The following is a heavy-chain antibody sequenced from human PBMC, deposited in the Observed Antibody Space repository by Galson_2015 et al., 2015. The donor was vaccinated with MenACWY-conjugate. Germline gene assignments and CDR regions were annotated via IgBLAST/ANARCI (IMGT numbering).Heavy chain of an antibody. CDR2: ISDSGAAT. Sequence: SLRLSCAVSGFTFRQYAMRWVRQAPGTGLEWVEIISDSGAATHYIDSVKGRFTISRDNSKNTLYLQMSRLRAEDTALYYCAKDVYMDVWGKGTTVSVSS. J-gene: IGHJ6*03. V-gene: IGHV3-23*01. CDR3: AKDVYMDV. CDR1: GFTFRQYA.